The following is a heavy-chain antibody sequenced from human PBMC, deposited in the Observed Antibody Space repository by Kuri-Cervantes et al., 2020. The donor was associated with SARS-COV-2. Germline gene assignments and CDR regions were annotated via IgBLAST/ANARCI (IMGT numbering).Heavy chain of an antibody. CDR1: GFSFSDHY. CDR3: SACGSTDCYNYYYYGLDV. D-gene: IGHD2-2*01. CDR2: IRNEVNSYTT. V-gene: IGHV3-72*01. J-gene: IGHJ6*02. Sequence: GESLKISCAASGFSFSDHYMDWVRQAPGKGLEWVGRIRNEVNSYTTEYAASVEGRFTISRADSQNSLFLQMNSLKTEDTAVYYCSACGSTDCYNYYYYGLDVWGRGTTVTVSS.